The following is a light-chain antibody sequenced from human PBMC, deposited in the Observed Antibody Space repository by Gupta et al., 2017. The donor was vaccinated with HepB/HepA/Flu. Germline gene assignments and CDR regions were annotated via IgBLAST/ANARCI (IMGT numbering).Light chain of an antibody. Sequence: QPELPQPPSVYRGLRHTATLTCTGNSTNVGNQGAAWLQQHQGHPPKLLSYKNNNRPSGISEGFSASRSGNTASLTITGLQPEDEADYYCSAWDSSLSAQVFGGGTKLTVL. CDR3: SAWDSSLSAQV. CDR1: STNVGNQG. V-gene: IGLV10-54*04. J-gene: IGLJ2*01. CDR2: KNN.